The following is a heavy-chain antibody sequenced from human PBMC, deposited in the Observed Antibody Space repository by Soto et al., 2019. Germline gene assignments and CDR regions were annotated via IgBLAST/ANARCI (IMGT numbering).Heavy chain of an antibody. D-gene: IGHD4-17*01. CDR2: IFYGGGSGVA. J-gene: IGHJ4*02. CDR3: ARRGGGDSLFDS. Sequence: QLHLQESGPGLVEPSETLSLTCTVSGGSFSSSNYYWGWIRQPPGKGLEWIGNIFYGGGSGVAYYSSSCKSRVTISVATSKNQFSLNMRSLTAADTAVYFSARRGGGDSLFDSWGQGKLVTVSS. CDR1: GGSFSSSNYY. V-gene: IGHV4-39*01.